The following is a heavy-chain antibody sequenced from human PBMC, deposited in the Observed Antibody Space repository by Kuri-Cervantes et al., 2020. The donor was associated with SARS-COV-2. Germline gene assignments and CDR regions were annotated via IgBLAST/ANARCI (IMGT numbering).Heavy chain of an antibody. Sequence: GESLKISCTAPGFTFGDYAMSWVRQAPGKGLEWVGFIRSKAYGGTTEYAASVKGRFTISRDNSKNTLYLQMNSLRAEDTAVYYCAKVENYGNAFDIWGQGTMVTVSS. D-gene: IGHD1-7*01. J-gene: IGHJ3*02. CDR3: AKVENYGNAFDI. CDR2: IRSKAYGGTT. V-gene: IGHV3-49*04. CDR1: GFTFGDYA.